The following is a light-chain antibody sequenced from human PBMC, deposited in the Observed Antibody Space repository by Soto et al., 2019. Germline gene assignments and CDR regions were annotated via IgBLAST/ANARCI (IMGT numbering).Light chain of an antibody. CDR1: QGIYYN. CDR2: DAS. Sequence: DIQMTQSPSSLSASVGDRVTITCQASQGIYYNLNWVQQKPGKAPNLLMYDASSLATGVPSRFSGSGSGTYFTLTISSLQPEDIATYFCQQYENFPFTFGGGTKVEIK. J-gene: IGKJ4*01. CDR3: QQYENFPFT. V-gene: IGKV1-33*01.